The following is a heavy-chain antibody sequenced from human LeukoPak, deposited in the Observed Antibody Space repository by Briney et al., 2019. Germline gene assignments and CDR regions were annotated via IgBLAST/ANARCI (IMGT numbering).Heavy chain of an antibody. J-gene: IGHJ4*02. Sequence: AGGSLRLSCAASGFNFNNAWMDWVRQAPGKGLEWVGRIKSKSDGGTTDNAAPVKGRFTISKDDSKNTLYLQMNSLKTEGTGIYYCTTGTLTSDYWGQGTLVTVSS. CDR1: GFNFNNAW. V-gene: IGHV3-15*01. D-gene: IGHD4-17*01. CDR2: IKSKSDGGTT. CDR3: TTGTLTSDY.